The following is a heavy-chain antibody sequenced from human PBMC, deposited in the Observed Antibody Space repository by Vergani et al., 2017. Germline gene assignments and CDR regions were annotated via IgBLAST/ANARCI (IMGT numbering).Heavy chain of an antibody. Sequence: EVQLVQSGAEVKKPGDSLKISCKGSGYSFTSYWIGWVRQMPGKGLEWMGIIYPGDSDTRYSPSFQGQVTISADKSISTAYLQWSSLKASDTAMYYCARGVVPAARDYYYYYMDVWGKGTTVTVSS. J-gene: IGHJ6*03. CDR1: GYSFTSYW. CDR2: IYPGDSDT. D-gene: IGHD2-2*01. CDR3: ARGVVPAARDYYYYYMDV. V-gene: IGHV5-51*03.